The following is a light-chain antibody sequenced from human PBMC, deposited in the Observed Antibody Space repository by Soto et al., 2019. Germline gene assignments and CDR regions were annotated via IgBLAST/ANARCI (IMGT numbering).Light chain of an antibody. CDR2: DAS. J-gene: IGKJ3*01. Sequence: DSVLTQSPATLSLSPGERAALSCRASQSGSRKLAWYQQKPGQAPRLLIYDASNRATGIAARFSGSGSGTDFTLAISSLEPEDFAIYYCQRHSNSFGPGTKVDIK. CDR1: QSGSRK. V-gene: IGKV3-11*01. CDR3: QRHSNS.